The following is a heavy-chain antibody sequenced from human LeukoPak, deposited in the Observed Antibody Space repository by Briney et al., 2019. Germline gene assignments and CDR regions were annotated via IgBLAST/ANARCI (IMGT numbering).Heavy chain of an antibody. J-gene: IGHJ4*02. D-gene: IGHD3-16*01. CDR2: IIPIFGTA. CDR1: GGTFSSYA. CDR3: ARGLTTFGGVSGVFDY. Sequence: ASVKVSCKASGGTFSSYAISWVRQAPGQGLEWMGRIIPIFGTANYAQKFQGRVTITTDECTSTAYMELSSLRSEDTAVYYCARGLTTFGGVSGVFDYWGQGTLVTVSS. V-gene: IGHV1-69*05.